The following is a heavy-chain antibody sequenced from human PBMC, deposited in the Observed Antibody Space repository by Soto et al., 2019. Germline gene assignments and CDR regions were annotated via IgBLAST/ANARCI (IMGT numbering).Heavy chain of an antibody. CDR3: AKDLPRGYSYGPGYFDY. CDR1: GFAFSSYA. V-gene: IGHV3-23*01. CDR2: ISGSGGST. J-gene: IGHJ4*02. D-gene: IGHD5-18*01. Sequence: GSLRIACAASGFAFSSYAMTWVRQAPGEGLEWVSAISGSGGSTYYADSVKGRFTISRDNSKNTLYLQMNSLRAEDTAVYYCAKDLPRGYSYGPGYFDYWGQGTLVTVSS.